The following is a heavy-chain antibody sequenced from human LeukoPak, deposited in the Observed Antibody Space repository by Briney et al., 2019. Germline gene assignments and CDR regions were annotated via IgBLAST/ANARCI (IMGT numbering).Heavy chain of an antibody. D-gene: IGHD4-23*01. Sequence: GGSLRLSCAASGFTFSSYAMHWVRQAPGKGLEWLAVISYDGSNKYYADSVKGRFTISRDNSKNTLYLQMNSLRAEDTAVYYCARDHGGFDYWGQGTLVTVSS. CDR2: ISYDGSNK. J-gene: IGHJ4*02. CDR1: GFTFSSYA. CDR3: ARDHGGFDY. V-gene: IGHV3-30*04.